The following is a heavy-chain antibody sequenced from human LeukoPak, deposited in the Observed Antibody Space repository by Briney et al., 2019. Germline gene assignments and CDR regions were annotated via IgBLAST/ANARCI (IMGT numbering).Heavy chain of an antibody. D-gene: IGHD3-16*02. CDR2: INDDGSST. J-gene: IGHJ4*02. CDR1: GFTFDDYA. Sequence: GGSLRLSCAASGFTFDDYAMHWVRQAPGKGLVWVSRINDDGSSTAYADSVKGRVTISRDNAKNTVYLQMNSLRAEDTAVYYCARDTGYHFDYWGQGILVTVSS. V-gene: IGHV3-74*01. CDR3: ARDTGYHFDY.